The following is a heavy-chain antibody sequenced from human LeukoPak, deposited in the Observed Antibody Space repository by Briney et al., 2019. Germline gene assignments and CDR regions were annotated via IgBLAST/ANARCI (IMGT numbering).Heavy chain of an antibody. CDR2: IRSNADNYAT. CDR1: GFTFSQYS. V-gene: IGHV3-73*01. D-gene: IGHD3-10*01. CDR3: SRHKSGGITMIRGVRDYSYMDV. J-gene: IGHJ6*03. Sequence: GGSLRLSCTASGFTFSQYSMHWVRQASGKGLEWVGRIRSNADNYATVYAASVKGRFTISRDDSKNTAYLQMNSLKTEDTAVYYCSRHKSGGITMIRGVRDYSYMDVWGKGTTVTVSS.